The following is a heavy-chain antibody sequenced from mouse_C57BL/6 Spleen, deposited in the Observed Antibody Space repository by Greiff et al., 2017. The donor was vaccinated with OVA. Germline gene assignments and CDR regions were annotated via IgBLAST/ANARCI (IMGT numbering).Heavy chain of an antibody. Sequence: QVQLQQPGAELVKPGASVKLSCKASGYTFTSYWMHWVKQRPGQGLEWIGMIHPNSGSTNYNEKFKSKATLTVDKSSSTAYRQLSSLTSEDSAVYYCAKGATVVATDFDYWGQGTTLTVSS. V-gene: IGHV1-64*01. J-gene: IGHJ2*01. CDR2: IHPNSGST. D-gene: IGHD1-1*01. CDR3: AKGATVVATDFDY. CDR1: GYTFTSYW.